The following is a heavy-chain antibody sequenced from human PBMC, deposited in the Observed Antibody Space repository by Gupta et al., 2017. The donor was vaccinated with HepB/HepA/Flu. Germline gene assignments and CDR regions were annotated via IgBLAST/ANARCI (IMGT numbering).Heavy chain of an antibody. CDR3: ARYYDFWSGHGEYAFDI. Sequence: EVQLVESGGGLIQPGGSLRLSCAASGFTVSSNYMSWVRQAPGKGLEWVSVIYSGGSTYYADSVKGRFTNSRDNSKNTLYLQMNSLRAEDTAVYYCARYYDFWSGHGEYAFDIWGQGTMVTVSS. J-gene: IGHJ3*02. D-gene: IGHD3-3*01. CDR2: IYSGGST. CDR1: GFTVSSNY. V-gene: IGHV3-53*01.